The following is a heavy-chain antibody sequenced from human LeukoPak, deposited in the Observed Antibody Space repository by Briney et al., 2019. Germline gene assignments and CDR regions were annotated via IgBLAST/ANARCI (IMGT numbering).Heavy chain of an antibody. CDR2: INHSGST. J-gene: IGHJ4*02. CDR3: ARHPTRRDVYDHLDY. CDR1: GGSFSGYY. V-gene: IGHV4-34*01. D-gene: IGHD5/OR15-5a*01. Sequence: SETLSLTCAVYGGSFSGYYWSWIRQPPGKGLEWIGEINHSGSTYYNPSLKSRVTIFVDTSKNHFSLKVTSVTAADTAVYYCARHPTRRDVYDHLDYWGQGTLVTVSS.